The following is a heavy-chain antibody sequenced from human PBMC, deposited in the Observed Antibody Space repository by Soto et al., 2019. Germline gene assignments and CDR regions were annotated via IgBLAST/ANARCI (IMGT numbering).Heavy chain of an antibody. CDR3: ARAPKLVATPYYFDY. Sequence: QVQLQESGPGLVKPSGTLSLTCAVSGGSISSSNWWSWVRQPPGKGLEWIGEIYHPGSTNYNPSLKSRLTISVDKSKDHFSPKLSSVTAADTAVYYCARAPKLVATPYYFDYWGQGTLVTVAS. CDR1: GGSISSSNW. D-gene: IGHD5-12*01. V-gene: IGHV4-4*02. J-gene: IGHJ4*02. CDR2: IYHPGST.